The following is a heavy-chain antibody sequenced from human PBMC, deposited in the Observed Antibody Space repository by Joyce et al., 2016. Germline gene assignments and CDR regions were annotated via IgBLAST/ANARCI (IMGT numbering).Heavy chain of an antibody. CDR3: ARGGIVYDYSMDL. J-gene: IGHJ6*02. CDR2: ISSDSTYI. V-gene: IGHV3-21*02. D-gene: IGHD3-22*01. CDR1: GFTFSTSS. Sequence: EVQLVESGGGLVKPGGSLRISCAASGFTFSTSSMSWFRRAPGKGLGVVSDISSDSTYIFYADSVKGRFTVSSDNAKNSFYVQMNSLRAEDTAVLFCARGGIVYDYSMDLWGQGTTVTVSS.